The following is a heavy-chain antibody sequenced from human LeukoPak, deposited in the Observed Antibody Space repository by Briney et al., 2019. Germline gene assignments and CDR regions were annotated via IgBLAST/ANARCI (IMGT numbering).Heavy chain of an antibody. J-gene: IGHJ4*02. CDR2: INHSGST. V-gene: IGHV4-34*01. D-gene: IGHD3-16*01. CDR1: GGSFSGYY. CDR3: ARGHSPGGDY. Sequence: PSETLSLTCAVYGGSFSGYYWSWIRQPPGKGLEWIGEINHSGSTNYNPSLKSRVTISVDTSKNQFSLKLSSVTAADTAVYYCARGHSPGGDYWGQGTLVTVSS.